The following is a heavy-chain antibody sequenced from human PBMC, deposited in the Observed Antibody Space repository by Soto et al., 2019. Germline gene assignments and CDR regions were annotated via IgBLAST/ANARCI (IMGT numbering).Heavy chain of an antibody. V-gene: IGHV4-59*01. CDR2: TDYSGST. CDR3: ARGPPRRGFDY. Sequence: QVQLQESGPGLGTPSETLSLTCTVSGGSISSYYWSWIRQPPGKGLEWIGYTDYSGSTNYNPSLKSRVTISGDPSQNPFSLNLSSVTAADTAVYYGARGPPRRGFDYWGQGTLFTFSS. D-gene: IGHD3-10*01. J-gene: IGHJ4*02. CDR1: GGSISSYY.